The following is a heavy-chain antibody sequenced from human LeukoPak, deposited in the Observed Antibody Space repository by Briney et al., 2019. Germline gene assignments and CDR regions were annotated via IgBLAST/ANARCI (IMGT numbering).Heavy chain of an antibody. CDR2: ISFDGSSK. V-gene: IGHV3-30*03. Sequence: GGSLRLSCAASGFSFSAYGMHWVRQAPGKGLEWVAVISFDGSSKYYADSVKGRFTISRDDSKNTLDLQMNSLRAEDTAVYYCARDFNLGTTDSYWGQGTLVTVSS. CDR1: GFSFSAYG. CDR3: ARDFNLGTTDSY. J-gene: IGHJ4*02. D-gene: IGHD4-11*01.